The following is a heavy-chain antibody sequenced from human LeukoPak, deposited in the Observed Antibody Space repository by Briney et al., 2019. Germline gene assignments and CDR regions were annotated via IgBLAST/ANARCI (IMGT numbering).Heavy chain of an antibody. CDR2: MNPNSANT. D-gene: IGHD6-19*01. V-gene: IGHV1-8*01. Sequence: ASVTVSCKASGYTFTSYDINWVRQAPGQGLEWMGWMNPNSANTGYAQKFQGRVTMTRNTSISTAYMELSSLRSEDTAVYYCARVFDSSGWYSFGNYYYYGMDVWGQGTTVTVSS. J-gene: IGHJ6*02. CDR3: ARVFDSSGWYSFGNYYYYGMDV. CDR1: GYTFTSYD.